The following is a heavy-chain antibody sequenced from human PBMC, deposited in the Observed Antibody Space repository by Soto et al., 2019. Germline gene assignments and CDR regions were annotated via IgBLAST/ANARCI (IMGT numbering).Heavy chain of an antibody. V-gene: IGHV1-2*04. J-gene: IGHJ6*02. D-gene: IGHD6-6*01. CDR1: GYTFTGYY. CDR2: INPNSGGT. Sequence: QVQLVQSGAEVKKPGASVKVSCKASGYTFTGYYMHWVRQAPGQGLEWMGWINPNSGGTNYAQKFQGWVTMTRDTSFSKAYMGLSRLRSDDTAVYYCAREYSSSPGLTYGMDVWGQGTRVTVS. CDR3: AREYSSSPGLTYGMDV.